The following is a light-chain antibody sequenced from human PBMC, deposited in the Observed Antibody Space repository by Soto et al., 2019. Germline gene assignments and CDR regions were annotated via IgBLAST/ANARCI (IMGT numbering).Light chain of an antibody. CDR2: LDSDGSH. J-gene: IGLJ3*02. V-gene: IGLV4-69*01. Sequence: QLVLTQSPSASASLGASVKLTCTLSSGHSTYAIAGHQQQPEKGPRYLMKLDSDGSHSKGDGIPDRFSGSSSGAERYLTISSRQSEDEADYYCQTWATVPDWVFGGGTKLTVL. CDR1: SGHSTYA. CDR3: QTWATVPDWV.